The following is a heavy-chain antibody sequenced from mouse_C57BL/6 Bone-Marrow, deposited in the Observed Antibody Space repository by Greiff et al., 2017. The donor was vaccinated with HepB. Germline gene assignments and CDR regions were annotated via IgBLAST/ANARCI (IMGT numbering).Heavy chain of an antibody. CDR2: ISSGSSTI. D-gene: IGHD1-1*01. V-gene: IGHV5-17*01. CDR1: GFTFSDYG. J-gene: IGHJ1*03. CDR3: ARGLITTVVATHWYFDV. Sequence: EVMLVESGGGLVKPGGSLKLSCAASGFTFSDYGMHWVRQAPEKGLEWVAYISSGSSTIYYADTVKGRFTISRDNAKNTVFLQMTSLRSEDTAMYYCARGLITTVVATHWYFDVWGTGTTVTVSS.